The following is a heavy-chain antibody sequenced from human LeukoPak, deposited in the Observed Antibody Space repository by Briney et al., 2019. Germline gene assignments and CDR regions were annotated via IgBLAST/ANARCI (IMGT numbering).Heavy chain of an antibody. Sequence: PGGSLRLSCAASGFTFSSYAMHWVRQAPGKGLEWVAVISYDGSNKYYADSVKGRFTISRDNSKNTLYLQMNSLRAEDTAVYYCTRGEDGDSFDYWGQGTLVTVSS. D-gene: IGHD4-17*01. CDR3: TRGEDGDSFDY. CDR1: GFTFSSYA. CDR2: ISYDGSNK. J-gene: IGHJ4*02. V-gene: IGHV3-30-3*01.